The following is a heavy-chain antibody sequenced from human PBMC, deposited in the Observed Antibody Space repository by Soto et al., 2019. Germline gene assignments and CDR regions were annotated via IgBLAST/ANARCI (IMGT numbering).Heavy chain of an antibody. CDR1: GGSISSGGYY. V-gene: IGHV4-31*03. CDR3: ARDSLELLDY. D-gene: IGHD1-7*01. CDR2: IYYSGST. J-gene: IGHJ4*02. Sequence: ASETLSLTCTVSGGSISSGGYYWSWIRQHPGKGLEWIGYIYYSGSTYYNPSLKSRVTISVDTSKNQFSLKLSSVTAADTAVYYCARDSLELLDYWGQGTLVTVSS.